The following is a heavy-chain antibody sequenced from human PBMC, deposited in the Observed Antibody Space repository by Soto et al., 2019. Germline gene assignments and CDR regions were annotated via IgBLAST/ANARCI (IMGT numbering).Heavy chain of an antibody. Sequence: PSETLSLTCIVFGGSVSCGSYYWSWIRQPPGKGLEWIGNVYYTGSTIYNPSLRSRVAISVDTSTSQLSLKLTSVTAADTAVYYCAREQRSIVSPWFDPWGQGILVTV. D-gene: IGHD2-15*01. CDR2: VYYTGST. CDR1: GGSVSCGSYY. V-gene: IGHV4-61*01. CDR3: AREQRSIVSPWFDP. J-gene: IGHJ5*02.